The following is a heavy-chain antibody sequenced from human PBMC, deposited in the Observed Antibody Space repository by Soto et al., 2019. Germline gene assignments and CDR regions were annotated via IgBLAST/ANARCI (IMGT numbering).Heavy chain of an antibody. Sequence: SVKVSCKASGGTFSSYAISWVRQAPGQGLEWMGGIIPIFGTANYAQKFQGRVTITADESTSTAYMELSSLRSEDTAVYYCARSPYSSGWKYYFDYWGQGTLVTVSS. CDR2: IIPIFGTA. J-gene: IGHJ4*02. V-gene: IGHV1-69*13. D-gene: IGHD6-19*01. CDR1: GGTFSSYA. CDR3: ARSPYSSGWKYYFDY.